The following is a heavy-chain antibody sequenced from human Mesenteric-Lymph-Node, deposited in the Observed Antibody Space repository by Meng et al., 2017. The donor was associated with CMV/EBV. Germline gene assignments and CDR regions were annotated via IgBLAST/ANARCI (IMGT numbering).Heavy chain of an antibody. J-gene: IGHJ4*02. Sequence: GESLKISCVASGFSFRSSAMNWVRQAPGKGLEWVSLISGSGISKNYADSVKGRFTVSRDNAKNTLYLQMDGLRAEDTAVYYCAMTKRAKDLNLDYWGQGTLVTVSS. V-gene: IGHV3-23*01. CDR2: ISGSGISK. CDR1: GFSFRSSA. CDR3: AMTKRAKDLNLDY.